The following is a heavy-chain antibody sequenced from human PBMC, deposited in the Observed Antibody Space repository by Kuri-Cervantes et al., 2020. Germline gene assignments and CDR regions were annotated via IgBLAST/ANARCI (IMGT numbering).Heavy chain of an antibody. V-gene: IGHV4-59*08. J-gene: IGHJ4*02. CDR2: IYYSGST. Sequence: SETLSLTCTVSGGSISSYYWSWTRQPPGKGLEWIGYIYYSGSTNYNPSLKSRVTISVDTSKNQFSLKLSSVTAADTAVYYCARGQGSGWYSGPYYFDYWGQGTLVTVSS. D-gene: IGHD6-19*01. CDR1: GGSISSYY. CDR3: ARGQGSGWYSGPYYFDY.